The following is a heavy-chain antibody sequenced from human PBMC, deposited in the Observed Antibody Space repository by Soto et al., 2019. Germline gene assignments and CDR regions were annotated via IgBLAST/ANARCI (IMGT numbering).Heavy chain of an antibody. CDR3: ARGADGDYDSSGYYYFDY. Sequence: QVQLVQSGAEVKKPGSSVKVSCKASGGTFSSYAISWVRQAPGQGLEWMGGIIPIFGTANYAQKFKGRVTITADESTSTAYMELSSLRSEDTAVYYCARGADGDYDSSGYYYFDYWGQGTLVTVSS. CDR1: GGTFSSYA. J-gene: IGHJ4*02. V-gene: IGHV1-69*01. D-gene: IGHD3-22*01. CDR2: IIPIFGTA.